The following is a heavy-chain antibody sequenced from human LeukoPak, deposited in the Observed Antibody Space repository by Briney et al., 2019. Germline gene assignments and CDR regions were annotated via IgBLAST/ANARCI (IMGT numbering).Heavy chain of an antibody. J-gene: IGHJ4*02. CDR3: ARDPYGVEGKNYFDY. V-gene: IGHV4-4*07. CDR2: MYNSGNT. D-gene: IGHD4-17*01. CDR1: GGSISSYH. Sequence: LETLSLTCTVSGGSISSYHWSWIRQPAGKGLEWIGRMYNSGNTNYNPSLKSRVTMSVDTPKNQFSLKLSSVTAADTAVYYCARDPYGVEGKNYFDYWGQGTLVTVSS.